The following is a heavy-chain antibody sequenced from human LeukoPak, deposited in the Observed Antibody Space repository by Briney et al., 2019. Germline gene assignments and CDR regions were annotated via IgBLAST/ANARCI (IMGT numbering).Heavy chain of an antibody. V-gene: IGHV3-21*01. J-gene: IGHJ4*02. D-gene: IGHD2-2*01. CDR3: ARDLPAAVD. CDR1: GFTFSSYA. CDR2: ISRSSSDI. Sequence: PGGSLRLSCAASGFTFSSYAMSWVRQAPGKGLEWVSFISRSSSDIYHADSVKGRFTISRDNAKNSLYLQMNSLRAEDTAVYYCARDLPAAVDWGQGTLVTVSS.